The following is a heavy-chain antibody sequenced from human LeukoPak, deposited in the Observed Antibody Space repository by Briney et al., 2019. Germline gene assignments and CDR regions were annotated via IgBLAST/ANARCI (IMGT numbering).Heavy chain of an antibody. D-gene: IGHD3-16*02. CDR1: GGSISSSNW. J-gene: IGHJ4*02. CDR3: ARVGPIWGSYRYLDY. CDR2: IYHSGST. V-gene: IGHV4-4*02. Sequence: SGTLSLTCAVSGGSISSSNWWSWVRQPPGKGLEWIGEIYHSGSTNYNPSLKSRVTISVDKSKNQFSLKLSSVTAADTAVYYCARVGPIWGSYRYLDYWGQGTLVTVSS.